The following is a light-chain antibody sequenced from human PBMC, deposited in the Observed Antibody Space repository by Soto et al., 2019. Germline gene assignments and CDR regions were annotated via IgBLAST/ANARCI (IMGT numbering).Light chain of an antibody. Sequence: QSVLTQPPSASGSPGQSVTISCTGTSSDVGGYNYVSWYQQHPGKAPKLMIFGVSNRPSGVPDRFSGSKSDNTASLTVSGLQAEDEADYYCSSYAGNSNLVFGGGTKVTVL. V-gene: IGLV2-8*01. CDR1: SSDVGGYNY. J-gene: IGLJ3*02. CDR3: SSYAGNSNLV. CDR2: GVS.